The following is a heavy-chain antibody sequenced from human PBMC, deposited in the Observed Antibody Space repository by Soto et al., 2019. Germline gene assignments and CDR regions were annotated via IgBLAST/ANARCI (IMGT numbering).Heavy chain of an antibody. V-gene: IGHV3-7*01. Sequence: GGSLRLSWTAAGCTFSDSWMTWVRQAPGKGLEWVARIKPDESEKKYADSVKGRFSISRDNAKNSMYLQMASLRGEDTAVYYCVRGGSNYASWGQGTLVTASS. CDR3: VRGGSNYAS. D-gene: IGHD4-4*01. J-gene: IGHJ5*02. CDR1: GCTFSDSW. CDR2: IKPDESEK.